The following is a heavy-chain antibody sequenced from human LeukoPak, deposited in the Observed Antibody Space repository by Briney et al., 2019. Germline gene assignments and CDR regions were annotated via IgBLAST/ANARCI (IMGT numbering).Heavy chain of an antibody. CDR1: GGSFSSYY. J-gene: IGHJ4*02. Sequence: PSETLSLTCTISGGSFSSYYWSWVRQPPGKVLEYIGYVYYTGTTNYNPSLKSRVTISVATSKNQFSLKLSSVTAADTAIYYCARQGYDFWSGYYSFDSWGQGTLVTVSS. CDR3: ARQGYDFWSGYYSFDS. D-gene: IGHD3-3*01. CDR2: VYYTGTT. V-gene: IGHV4-59*01.